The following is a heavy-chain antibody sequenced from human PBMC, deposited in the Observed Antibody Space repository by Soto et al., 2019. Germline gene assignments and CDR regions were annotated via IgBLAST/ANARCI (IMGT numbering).Heavy chain of an antibody. D-gene: IGHD1-7*01. J-gene: IGHJ4*02. Sequence: LSLTCAVSGGSFTSNNWWTWVRQPPGQGLEWIGEIYRTGSTNYNPSLKSRVTISLDKSENQFSLKVTSLTAADTAVYYCASRDPGTSVDYWGQGTLVTVS. CDR2: IYRTGST. CDR1: GGSFTSNNW. CDR3: ASRDPGTSVDY. V-gene: IGHV4-4*02.